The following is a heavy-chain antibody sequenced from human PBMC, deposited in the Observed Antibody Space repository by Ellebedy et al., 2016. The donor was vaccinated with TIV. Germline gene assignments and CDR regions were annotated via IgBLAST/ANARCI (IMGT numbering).Heavy chain of an antibody. CDR1: GITFSTYT. J-gene: IGHJ4*03. D-gene: IGHD5-24*01. Sequence: GESLKISCAASGITFSTYTMDWVRQAPGKGLEWVSGISDSGGTTFYADSVKGRFTISRDNSKNTVYLQMNSLRAEDTAIYYCAKDLVAGDGRWVFDIWGQGKLVTVSS. CDR3: AKDLVAGDGRWVFDI. CDR2: ISDSGGTT. V-gene: IGHV3-23*01.